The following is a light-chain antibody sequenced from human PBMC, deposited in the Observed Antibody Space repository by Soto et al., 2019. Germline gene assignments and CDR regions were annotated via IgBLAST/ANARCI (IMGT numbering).Light chain of an antibody. J-gene: IGLJ1*01. CDR2: DVS. V-gene: IGLV2-14*01. Sequence: QSALTQPASVSGSPGQSITISCTGTSSDVGGYNYVSWYQQHPGKAPKLMIYDVSNRPSGVSDRFSGSKSGNTASLTISGLQAEDEADYYCGSYASGSSEVFGTGTKVT. CDR1: SSDVGGYNY. CDR3: GSYASGSSEV.